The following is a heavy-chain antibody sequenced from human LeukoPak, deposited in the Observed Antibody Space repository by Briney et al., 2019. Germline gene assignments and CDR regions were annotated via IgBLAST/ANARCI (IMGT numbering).Heavy chain of an antibody. CDR1: GFTFSSYG. D-gene: IGHD5-24*01. J-gene: IGHJ4*02. V-gene: IGHV3-33*08. Sequence: GGSLRLSCAASGFTFSSYGMHWVRQAPGKGLEWVAVIWYDGSNKYYADSVKGRFTISRDNSKNTLYLQMNSLRAEDTAVYYCARAEVATTKFDYWGQGTLVTVSS. CDR3: ARAEVATTKFDY. CDR2: IWYDGSNK.